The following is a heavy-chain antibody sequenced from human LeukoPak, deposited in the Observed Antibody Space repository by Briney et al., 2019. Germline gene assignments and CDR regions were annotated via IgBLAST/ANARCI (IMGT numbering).Heavy chain of an antibody. CDR2: ISRHSDDI. CDR3: AKATDSSGWSAFDY. V-gene: IGHV3-9*01. Sequence: GRSLRLSCAVSGFTFEDYGTRWVRQAPGKGLEWVSGISRHSDDIGYSDSVKGRFTISRDNARNTLYLQMNSLRADDTAFYYCAKATDSSGWSAFDYWGQGTVVAVSS. D-gene: IGHD6-19*01. CDR1: GFTFEDYG. J-gene: IGHJ4*02.